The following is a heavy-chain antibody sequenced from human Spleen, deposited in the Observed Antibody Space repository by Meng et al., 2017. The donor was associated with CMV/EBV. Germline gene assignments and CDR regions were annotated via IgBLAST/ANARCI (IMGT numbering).Heavy chain of an antibody. CDR2: IVGSGTTI. D-gene: IGHD1-7*01. CDR3: ARDQEDTRELLPIHKGMDV. J-gene: IGHJ6*02. Sequence: GGSLRLSCAASGFTFSDYYMSWIRQAPGKGLEWVSYIVGSGTTIYYADSVKGRFTISRDNAKNSLYLRMNGLRVEDTAVYYCARDQEDTRELLPIHKGMDVWGQGTTVTVSS. CDR1: GFTFSDYY. V-gene: IGHV3-11*04.